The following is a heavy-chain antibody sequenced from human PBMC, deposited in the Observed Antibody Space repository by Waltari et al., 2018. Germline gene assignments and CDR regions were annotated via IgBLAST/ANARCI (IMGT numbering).Heavy chain of an antibody. CDR2: INPNSGGT. CDR1: GYTFTGYY. V-gene: IGHV1-2*02. J-gene: IGHJ4*02. CDR3: ARVPMRRISRNYYFDY. Sequence: QVQLVQSGAEVKKPGASVKVSCKASGYTFTGYYMHWVRQAPGQGLEWMGWINPNSGGTNYAQKFQGRVTMTRDTSISTAYMELSRLRSDDTAVYYCARVPMRRISRNYYFDYWGQGTLVTVSS. D-gene: IGHD2-15*01.